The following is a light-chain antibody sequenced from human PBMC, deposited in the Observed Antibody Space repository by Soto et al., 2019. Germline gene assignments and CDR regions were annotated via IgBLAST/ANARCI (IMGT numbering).Light chain of an antibody. V-gene: IGKV3-11*01. CDR3: HQRSNWLT. J-gene: IGKJ4*01. Sequence: EIVLTQSPATLSLSPGERATLSCRASQSVNTYLAWYQQKPGQAPRLLIYDASIRATGIPARFSGSGAGTDLDLTIRRLEPEDFAVYYCHQRSNWLTFGGGTKVEIK. CDR2: DAS. CDR1: QSVNTY.